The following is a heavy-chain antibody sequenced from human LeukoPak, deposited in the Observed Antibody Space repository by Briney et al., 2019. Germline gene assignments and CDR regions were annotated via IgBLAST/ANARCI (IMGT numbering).Heavy chain of an antibody. J-gene: IGHJ4*02. CDR2: ISYDGSNK. Sequence: GGSLRLSCAASGFTFSSYGMHWVRQAPGKGLEWVAVISYDGSNKYYADSVKGRFTISRDNSKNTLYLQMNSLRAEDTAVYYCAKARTDYYDSSGSFDYWGQGTLVTVSS. CDR3: AKARTDYYDSSGSFDY. D-gene: IGHD3-22*01. CDR1: GFTFSSYG. V-gene: IGHV3-30*18.